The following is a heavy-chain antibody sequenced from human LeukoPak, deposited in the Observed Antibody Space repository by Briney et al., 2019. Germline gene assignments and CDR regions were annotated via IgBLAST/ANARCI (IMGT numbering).Heavy chain of an antibody. CDR3: ARVINFYYYMDV. Sequence: GGSLRLSCAASGFTLDDYAMHWVRQAPGKGLEWVSGISWNSGSIGYADSVKGRFTISRDNAKNSLYLQMNSLRAEDTAVYYCARVINFYYYMDVWGKGTTVTIAS. CDR2: ISWNSGSI. D-gene: IGHD2/OR15-2a*01. J-gene: IGHJ6*03. V-gene: IGHV3-9*01. CDR1: GFTLDDYA.